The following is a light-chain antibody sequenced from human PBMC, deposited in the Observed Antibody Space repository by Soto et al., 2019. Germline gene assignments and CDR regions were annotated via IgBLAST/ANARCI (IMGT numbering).Light chain of an antibody. CDR1: SSNIGAGYD. J-gene: IGLJ2*01. CDR3: QAYDSSLSVI. Sequence: SVLTQPPSVSGAPGQRVTISCTGTSSNIGAGYDVHWYQQLPGTAPKLLIYTTSNRPSGVPDRFSGSKFGTTTSLAITGLQAEDEADYYCQAYDSSLSVIFGGGTKLTVL. V-gene: IGLV1-40*01. CDR2: TTS.